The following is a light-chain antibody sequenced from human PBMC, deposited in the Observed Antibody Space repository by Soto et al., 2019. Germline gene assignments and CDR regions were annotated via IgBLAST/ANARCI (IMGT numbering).Light chain of an antibody. CDR1: QRLSGN. V-gene: IGKV3-15*01. J-gene: IGKJ1*01. CDR2: RAS. Sequence: EIVMTQSPATLAGSPGETVTLSRRASQRLSGNLAWYQQKPGQAPRLLIFRASTRATGVPARFSGRGSGTEFTLTISGLQSEDFAVYYCQQYSKWPPWTFGPGTKVDIK. CDR3: QQYSKWPPWT.